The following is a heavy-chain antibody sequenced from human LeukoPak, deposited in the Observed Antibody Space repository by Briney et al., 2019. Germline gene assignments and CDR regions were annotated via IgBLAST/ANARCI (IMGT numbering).Heavy chain of an antibody. D-gene: IGHD3-10*01. CDR2: IIPIFGTA. Sequence: SVKVSCKASGDTFSSYAISWVRQAPGQGLEWMGGIIPIFGTANYAQKFQGRVTITADESTSTAYMELSSLRSEDTAVYFCARSYGSGSFLDYWGQGTLVTVSS. J-gene: IGHJ4*02. CDR1: GDTFSSYA. CDR3: ARSYGSGSFLDY. V-gene: IGHV1-69*13.